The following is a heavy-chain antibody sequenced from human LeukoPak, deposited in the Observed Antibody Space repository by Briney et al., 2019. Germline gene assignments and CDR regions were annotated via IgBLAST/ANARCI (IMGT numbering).Heavy chain of an antibody. Sequence: GGSLRLSCAASGFTFSSYGMRWVRQAPGKGLEWVADIWYDGSNKYYADSVKGRFTVSRNNSKNRLYLQMKSLRDEETDVYYCARDESRDTMIVVLPAGYWGQGTLVTVSS. CDR1: GFTFSSYG. CDR3: ARDESRDTMIVVLPAGY. D-gene: IGHD3-22*01. J-gene: IGHJ4*02. CDR2: IWYDGSNK. V-gene: IGHV3-33*08.